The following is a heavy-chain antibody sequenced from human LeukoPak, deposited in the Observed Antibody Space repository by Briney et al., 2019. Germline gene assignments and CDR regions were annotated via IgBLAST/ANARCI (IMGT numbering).Heavy chain of an antibody. V-gene: IGHV1-2*02. CDR1: GYTFTGYY. Sequence: ASVKVSCKASGYTFTGYYMHWVRQAPGQGLEWMGWINPNSGGTNYAQKFQGRVTMTRDTSISTAYMELSRLRSDDTAVYYCARAHYDSSGPFDYWGQGTLVTVSS. CDR2: INPNSGGT. D-gene: IGHD3-22*01. CDR3: ARAHYDSSGPFDY. J-gene: IGHJ4*02.